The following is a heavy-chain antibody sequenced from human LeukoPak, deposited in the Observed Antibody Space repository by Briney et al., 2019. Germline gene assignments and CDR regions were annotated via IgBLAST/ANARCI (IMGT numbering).Heavy chain of an antibody. J-gene: IGHJ4*02. CDR2: IYYSGST. CDR1: GGSISSSSYY. V-gene: IGHV4-39*01. D-gene: IGHD1-26*01. Sequence: SETLSLTCTVSGGSISSSSYYWGWIRQPPGKGLEWIGSIYYSGSTYYNPSLKSRVTISVDTSKNQFSLKLSSVTAADTAVYYCARGDNSGSYYWFDYWGQGTLVTVSS. CDR3: ARGDNSGSYYWFDY.